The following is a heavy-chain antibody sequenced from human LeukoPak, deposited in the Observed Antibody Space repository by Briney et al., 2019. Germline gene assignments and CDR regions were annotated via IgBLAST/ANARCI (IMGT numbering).Heavy chain of an antibody. V-gene: IGHV3-23*01. CDR3: AKAPRHPLYYFDY. CDR1: GFTFSSYA. Sequence: PGGSLRLSCAASGFTFSSYAMSWVRQAPGKGLEWVSAISGSGGSTYYADSVKGRFAISRDNSKNTLYLQMNSLRAEDTAVYYCAKAPRHPLYYFDYWGQGTLVTVSS. J-gene: IGHJ4*02. CDR2: ISGSGGST.